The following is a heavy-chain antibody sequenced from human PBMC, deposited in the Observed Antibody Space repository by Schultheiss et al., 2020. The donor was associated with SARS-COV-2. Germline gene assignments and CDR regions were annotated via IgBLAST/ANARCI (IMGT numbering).Heavy chain of an antibody. CDR1: GFTFSSYW. V-gene: IGHV3-30*03. J-gene: IGHJ5*02. CDR3: ARSLGGWFDP. CDR2: ISYDGSNK. Sequence: GGSLRLSCAASGFTFSSYWMHWVRQAPGKGLVWVAVISYDGSNKYYADSVKGRFTISRDNSKNTLYLQMNSLRAEDTAVYYCARSLGGWFDPWGQGTLVTVSS.